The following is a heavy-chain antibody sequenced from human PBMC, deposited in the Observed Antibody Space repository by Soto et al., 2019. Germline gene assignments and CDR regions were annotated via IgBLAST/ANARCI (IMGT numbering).Heavy chain of an antibody. Sequence: SVKVSCKASGGTISDYAISWVRQAPGQGLEWMGGIMAIFGTADYAQKFQGRVTITADESTSTAYMELSSLRSEDTALYYCAGGFGVHYDSSVPSDQAPPSFYYGLDVWGRGTTVTASS. D-gene: IGHD3-22*01. CDR2: IMAIFGTA. J-gene: IGHJ6*02. V-gene: IGHV1-69*13. CDR3: AGGFGVHYDSSVPSDQAPPSFYYGLDV. CDR1: GGTISDYA.